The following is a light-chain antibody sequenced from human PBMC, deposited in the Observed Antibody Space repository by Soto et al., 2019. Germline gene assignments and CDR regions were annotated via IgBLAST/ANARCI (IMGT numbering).Light chain of an antibody. V-gene: IGKV1-5*01. CDR2: DAS. CDR3: QQYNSYSWT. Sequence: DIQMTQSPSTLSASVGDRVTITCRASQSISYWLAWYQQKPGKAPKLLIYDASSLDSGVPSRFSGSGSVTEFTLTISSLQPDDFATYYCQQYNSYSWTFGQGTKVEIK. J-gene: IGKJ1*01. CDR1: QSISYW.